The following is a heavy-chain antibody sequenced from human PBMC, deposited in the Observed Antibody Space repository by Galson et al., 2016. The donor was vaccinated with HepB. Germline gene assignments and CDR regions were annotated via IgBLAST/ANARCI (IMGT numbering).Heavy chain of an antibody. CDR1: GFSFSSYP. CDR3: VKSNLAAPGGFYGMDV. D-gene: IGHD6-13*01. V-gene: IGHV3-64D*06. Sequence: SLRLSCAASGFSFSSYPMHWVRQAPGKGTEYFSGVTTNGDDNKYAASVKGRFTIFRDNSKNTLYLQMRSLRAEDTAVYYCVKSNLAAPGGFYGMDVWGQGTTVTVSS. J-gene: IGHJ6*02. CDR2: VTTNGDDN.